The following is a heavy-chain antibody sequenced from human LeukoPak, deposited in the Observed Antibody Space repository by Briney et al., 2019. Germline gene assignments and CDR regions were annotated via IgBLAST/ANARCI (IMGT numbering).Heavy chain of an antibody. CDR1: GFPVSSNY. CDR2: INGRGDNT. V-gene: IGHV3-23*01. J-gene: IGHJ5*02. CDR3: AKDRVSPGFNWFDP. Sequence: GGSLTLFCAASGFPVSSNYLSWVRQAAGKGVEWVSAINGRGDNTYYADFVKGRFTISRDNSKSTVYLQMNSLRTEDTAVYYCAKDRVSPGFNWFDPWGQGTLVTVSS. D-gene: IGHD2/OR15-2a*01.